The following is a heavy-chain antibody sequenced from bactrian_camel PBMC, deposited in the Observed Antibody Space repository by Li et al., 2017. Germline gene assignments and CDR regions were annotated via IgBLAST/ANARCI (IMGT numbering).Heavy chain of an antibody. CDR1: GYIFNTHC. CDR2: IDHDGTP. Sequence: VQLVESGGGSVQAGGSLTLSCAASGYIFNTHCVAWFRQAPGKQREWVAVIDHDGTPKYPDSTKGRFTISVNKTADTVYLQMNNLKTEDTAMYICTKVRGGIWYQTFDSRGQGTQVTVS. D-gene: IGHD6*01. J-gene: IGHJ6*01. CDR3: TKVRGGIWYQTFDS. V-gene: IGHV3S53*01.